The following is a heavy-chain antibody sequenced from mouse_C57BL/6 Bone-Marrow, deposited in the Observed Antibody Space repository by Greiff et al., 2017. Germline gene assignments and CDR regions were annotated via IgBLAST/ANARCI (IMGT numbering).Heavy chain of an antibody. CDR1: GYTFTSYW. V-gene: IGHV1-64*01. CDR2: IHPNSGST. D-gene: IGHD6-1*01. J-gene: IGHJ4*01. Sequence: QVQLQQPGAELVKPGASVKLSCKASGYTFTSYWMHWVKQRPGQGLEWIGMIHPNSGSTNYNEKFKSKATLTVDKSSSTAYMQLGSLTSEDSAVYYCARWGRGYAMDYWGQGTSVTVSS. CDR3: ARWGRGYAMDY.